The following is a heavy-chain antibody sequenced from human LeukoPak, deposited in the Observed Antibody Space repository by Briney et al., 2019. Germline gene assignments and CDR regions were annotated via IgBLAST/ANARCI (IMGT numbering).Heavy chain of an antibody. V-gene: IGHV4-38-2*02. CDR1: GYSISSGYY. CDR3: AREANYFYYYIDV. J-gene: IGHJ6*03. Sequence: PSETLSLTCTVSGYSISSGYYWGWIRQPPGKGLEWIGSIYHSGSTYYNPSLKSRVTISVDTSKNQFSLDLSSVTAADTAVYYCAREANYFYYYIDVWGKGTTVTVSS. CDR2: IYHSGST.